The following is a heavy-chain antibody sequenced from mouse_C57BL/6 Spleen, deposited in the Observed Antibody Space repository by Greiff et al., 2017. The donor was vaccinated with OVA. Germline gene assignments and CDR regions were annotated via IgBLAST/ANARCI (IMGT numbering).Heavy chain of an antibody. CDR1: GFTFSDYY. V-gene: IGHV5-12*01. Sequence: EVHLVESGGGLVQPGGSLKLSCAASGFTFSDYYMYWVRQTPEKRLEWVAYISNGGGSTYYPDTVKGRFTISRDNAKNTLYLQMSRRKSEDTAMYYCARPHYYGSSYGYFDVWGTGTTVTVSS. CDR2: ISNGGGST. CDR3: ARPHYYGSSYGYFDV. D-gene: IGHD1-1*01. J-gene: IGHJ1*03.